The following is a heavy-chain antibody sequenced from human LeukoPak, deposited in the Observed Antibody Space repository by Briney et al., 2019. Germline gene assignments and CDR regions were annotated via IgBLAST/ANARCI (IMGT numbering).Heavy chain of an antibody. CDR1: GFTFSSYG. D-gene: IGHD3-10*01. V-gene: IGHV3-30*03. CDR2: ISYDGSNK. CDR3: ARDLIGSFGAYGMDV. Sequence: GRSLRLSCAASGFTFSSYGMHWVRQAPGKGLEWVAVISYDGSNKYYADSVKGRFTISRDNSKNTLYLQMNSLRAEDTAVYYCARDLIGSFGAYGMDVWGKGTTVTVSS. J-gene: IGHJ6*04.